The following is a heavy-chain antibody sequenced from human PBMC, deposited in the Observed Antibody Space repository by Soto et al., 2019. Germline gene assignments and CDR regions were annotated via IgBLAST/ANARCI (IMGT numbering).Heavy chain of an antibody. CDR1: GGSFSGYY. J-gene: IGHJ4*02. CDR3: ARGQSPRTRIDY. CDR2: INHSGST. V-gene: IGHV4-34*01. Sequence: SETLSLTCAVYGGSFSGYYWSWSRQPPGKGLEWIGEINHSGSTNYNPSLKSRVTISVDTSKNQFSLKLSSVTAADTAVYYCARGQSPRTRIDYWGQGTLVTVSS. D-gene: IGHD2-2*01.